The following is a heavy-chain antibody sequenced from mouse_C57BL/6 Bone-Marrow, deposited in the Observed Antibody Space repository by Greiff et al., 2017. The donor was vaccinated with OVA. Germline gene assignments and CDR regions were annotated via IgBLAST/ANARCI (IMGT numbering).Heavy chain of an antibody. D-gene: IGHD3-2*02. CDR3: TRSRLRFDY. J-gene: IGHJ2*01. CDR1: GDTGKEEE. V-gene: IGHV1-15*01. Sequence: QVQLQQSGAELVRPGASVTLSCKASGDTGKEEESKQEKQTPVHGLDWIGAIDPETGGTAYNQKFKGKAILTADKASSTAYMELRSLTSEDSAVYYCTRSRLRFDYGGQGTTLTVSS. CDR2: IDPETGGT.